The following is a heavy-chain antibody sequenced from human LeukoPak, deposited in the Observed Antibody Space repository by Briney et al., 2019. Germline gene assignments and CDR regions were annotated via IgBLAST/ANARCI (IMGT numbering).Heavy chain of an antibody. V-gene: IGHV1-2*02. D-gene: IGHD6-19*01. CDR1: GYTVTGYY. J-gene: IGHJ4*02. CDR2: INPNSGGT. CDR3: ARDRDSSGWYGGDY. Sequence: ASVKVSCKASGYTVTGYYMHWVRQAPGQGLEWMGWINPNSGGTNYAQKFQGRVTMTRDTSISTAYMELSRLRSDDTAVYYCARDRDSSGWYGGDYWGQGTLVTVSS.